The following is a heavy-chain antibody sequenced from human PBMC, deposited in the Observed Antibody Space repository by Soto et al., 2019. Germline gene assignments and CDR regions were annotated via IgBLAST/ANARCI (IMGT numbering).Heavy chain of an antibody. J-gene: IGHJ4*02. CDR3: AKFFVETGGSLGWPWTFHY. CDR1: GFTFSSYA. V-gene: IGHV3-23*01. CDR2: ISGSGGTT. Sequence: EVQLLESGGGLVQPGRSRRLSCAASGFTFSSYAMSWVRQAPGKGLEWVSAISGSGGTTYYAASVKGRFTISRDNSKNTLFLQMNSLRAEDTAVYYCAKFFVETGGSLGWPWTFHYWGQGTLVTVSS. D-gene: IGHD3-16*01.